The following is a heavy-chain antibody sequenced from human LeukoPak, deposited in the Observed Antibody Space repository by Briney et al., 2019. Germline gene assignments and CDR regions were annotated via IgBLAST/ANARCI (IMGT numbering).Heavy chain of an antibody. CDR2: ISGSSSYI. Sequence: GGSLRLSCADSGFTFSSHSMSWVRQAPGMGLEWVSSISGSSSYIFYADSVKGRFTISRDNAKNSLYLQTNSLRVEDTAVYYCAPQQTYSPYNWFDPWGQGTLVTVSS. D-gene: IGHD5-12*01. CDR3: APQQTYSPYNWFDP. CDR1: GFTFSSHS. V-gene: IGHV3-21*01. J-gene: IGHJ5*02.